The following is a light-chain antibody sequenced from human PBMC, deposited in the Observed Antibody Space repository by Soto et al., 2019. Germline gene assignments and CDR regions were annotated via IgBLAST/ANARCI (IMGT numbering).Light chain of an antibody. CDR1: SSDVGGYND. Sequence: QSALTQPPSASGSPGQSVAISCTGTSSDVGGYNDVSWYQQHPGKAPKLMIYEVTKRPSGVPDRFSGSKSGNTASLTVSGLQADDDADYYCSSYAGSNNLGVVFGGGTKLTLL. CDR2: EVT. V-gene: IGLV2-8*01. CDR3: SSYAGSNNLGVV. J-gene: IGLJ2*01.